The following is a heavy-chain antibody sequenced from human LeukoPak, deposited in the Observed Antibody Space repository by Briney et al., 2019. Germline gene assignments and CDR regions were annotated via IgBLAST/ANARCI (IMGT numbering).Heavy chain of an antibody. J-gene: IGHJ4*02. Sequence: GESLKISCTGSGYSFTSYWIGWVRQFPGKGLEWMGVIYPGDSDTRYSPSFQGQVNISADKSISPAYLQWSSLKASDTAIYYCARGLYYGSGKVPFDYWGQGTLVTVSS. D-gene: IGHD3-10*01. CDR1: GYSFTSYW. CDR3: ARGLYYGSGKVPFDY. V-gene: IGHV5-51*03. CDR2: IYPGDSDT.